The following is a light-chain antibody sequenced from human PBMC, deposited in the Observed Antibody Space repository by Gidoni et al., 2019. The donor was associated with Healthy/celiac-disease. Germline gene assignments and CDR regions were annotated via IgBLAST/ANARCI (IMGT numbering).Light chain of an antibody. CDR2: GAS. CDR1: QCVSSSY. Sequence: EIVLTQSPGTLSLSPGERATLSCRASQCVSSSYLAWYQQKPGQAPRLLIYGASSRATGAPDRCSGSGSGTDFTLTISRLEPEDFAVYYCQQYGSSPPWTFGQGTKVEIK. J-gene: IGKJ1*01. CDR3: QQYGSSPPWT. V-gene: IGKV3-20*01.